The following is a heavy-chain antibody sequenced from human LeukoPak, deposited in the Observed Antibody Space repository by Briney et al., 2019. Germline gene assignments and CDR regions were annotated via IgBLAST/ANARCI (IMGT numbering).Heavy chain of an antibody. CDR3: ARRGYSYGHHFDY. CDR1: GGSFSGYY. J-gene: IGHJ4*02. V-gene: IGHV4-34*01. D-gene: IGHD5-18*01. CDR2: INHSGST. Sequence: SETLSLTCAVYGGSFSGYYWSWIRQPPGKVLEWIGEINHSGSTNYNPSLKSRVTISVDTSKNQFSLKLSSVTAADTAVYYCARRGYSYGHHFDYWGQGTLVTVSS.